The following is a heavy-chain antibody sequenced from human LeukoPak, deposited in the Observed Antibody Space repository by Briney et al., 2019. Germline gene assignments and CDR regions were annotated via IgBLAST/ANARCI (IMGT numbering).Heavy chain of an antibody. CDR2: IYYSGST. Sequence: PSETLSLTCTVSGGSISSYYWSWIRQPPGKGLEWIGYIYYSGSTNYNPSLKSRVTISVDTSKNQFSLKLSSVTAADTAVYYCARQGDCDFWSGYLFDYWGQGTLVTVSS. V-gene: IGHV4-59*08. D-gene: IGHD3-3*01. CDR1: GGSISSYY. J-gene: IGHJ4*02. CDR3: ARQGDCDFWSGYLFDY.